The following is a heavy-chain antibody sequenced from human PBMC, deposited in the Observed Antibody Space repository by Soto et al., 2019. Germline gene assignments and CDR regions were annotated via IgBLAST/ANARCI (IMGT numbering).Heavy chain of an antibody. CDR2: LYDVDGS. V-gene: IGHV3-53*01. J-gene: IGHJ3*01. CDR1: GLTIIVKKY. Sequence: PGGSLRLSCAAFGLTIIVKKYVAWVRQAPGKGLEWVSALYDVDGSFYADSVKGRFTTSSDSSKTTVYLQINDLRPDDTAVYYCATWHEREHAYDVWGQGTTVTVSS. D-gene: IGHD1-1*01. CDR3: ATWHEREHAYDV.